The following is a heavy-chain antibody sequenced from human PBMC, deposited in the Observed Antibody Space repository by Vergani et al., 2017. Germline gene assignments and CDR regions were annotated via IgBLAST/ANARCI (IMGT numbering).Heavy chain of an antibody. CDR3: ARGKDPVGCTNGVCYTSERGVDAFDI. D-gene: IGHD2-8*01. CDR1: GGTFSSYA. CDR2: IIPIFGTA. Sequence: QVQLVQSGAEVKKPGSSVKVSCKASGGTFSSYAISWVRQAPGQGLEWMGGIIPIFGTANYAQKFQGRVTITADKSTSTAYMELSSLRAEDTAVYYCARGKDPVGCTNGVCYTSERGVDAFDIWGQGTMVTVSS. J-gene: IGHJ3*02. V-gene: IGHV1-69*06.